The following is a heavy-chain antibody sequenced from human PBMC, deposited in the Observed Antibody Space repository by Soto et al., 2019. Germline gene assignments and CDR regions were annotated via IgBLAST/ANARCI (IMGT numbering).Heavy chain of an antibody. CDR1: GFTFSSYA. J-gene: IGHJ3*02. V-gene: IGHV3-23*01. CDR2: ISGSGGST. D-gene: IGHD2-2*01. Sequence: GGSLRLSCAASGFTFSSYAMSWVRQAPGKGLEWVSAISGSGGSTYYADSVKGRFTISRANSKNTLYLQMNSLRAEDTAVYYCAKGDGVVPADILPWDAFDIWGQGTMVTVSS. CDR3: AKGDGVVPADILPWDAFDI.